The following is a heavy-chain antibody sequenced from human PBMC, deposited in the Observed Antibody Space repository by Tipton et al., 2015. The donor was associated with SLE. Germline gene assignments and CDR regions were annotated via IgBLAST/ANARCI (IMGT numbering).Heavy chain of an antibody. CDR2: MNPNSGNT. D-gene: IGHD2-15*01. CDR1: GYTFTSYD. Sequence: QSGPEVKKPGASVKVSCKASGYTFTSYDINWVRQATGQGLEWMGWMNPNSGNTGYAQKFQGRVTMTRNTSVSTAYMELSSLRSEDTAVYYCARPLFRSGGSCPGYWGQGTLVTVSS. CDR3: ARPLFRSGGSCPGY. V-gene: IGHV1-8*02. J-gene: IGHJ4*02.